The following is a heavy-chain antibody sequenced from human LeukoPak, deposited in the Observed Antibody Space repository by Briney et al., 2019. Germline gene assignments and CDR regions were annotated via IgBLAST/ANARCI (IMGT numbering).Heavy chain of an antibody. CDR3: ARVGLDATPFDF. V-gene: IGHV1-18*01. Sequence: ASVKVSCKASGYTSTSYGIAWVRQAPGQGLEWMGWISTYNGNTNFAQKLQGRVTLTTDTSTSTTYMELRSLTSDDTAVYYCARVGLDATPFDFWGQGTLVSVSS. CDR1: GYTSTSYG. CDR2: ISTYNGNT. J-gene: IGHJ4*02. D-gene: IGHD3/OR15-3a*01.